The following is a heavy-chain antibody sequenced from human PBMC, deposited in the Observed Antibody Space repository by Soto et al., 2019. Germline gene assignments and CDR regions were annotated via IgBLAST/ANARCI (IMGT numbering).Heavy chain of an antibody. D-gene: IGHD3-16*01. CDR3: AREGDRPYYYGMDV. CDR2: ISGYNGKT. CDR1: GYSFTRYG. V-gene: IGHV1-18*01. Sequence: QVQLVQSGNEVKKPGASVNVSCKASGYSFTRYGITWVRQAPGQGLEWMGWISGYNGKTKYAQKLQGRDSMTTDTSTSTAYMELRSLGSDDTAVYYCAREGDRPYYYGMDVWGQGTTVTVSS. J-gene: IGHJ6*02.